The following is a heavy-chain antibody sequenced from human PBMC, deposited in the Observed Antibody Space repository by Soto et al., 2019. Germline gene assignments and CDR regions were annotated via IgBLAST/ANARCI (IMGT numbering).Heavy chain of an antibody. CDR2: ISAYNGNT. CDR1: GYTFTSYG. D-gene: IGHD3-22*01. V-gene: IGHV1-18*01. CDR3: AREFNYYDSSGYGYDAFDI. Sequence: ASVKVSCKASGYTFTSYGISWVRQAPGQGLEWMGWISAYNGNTNYAQKLQGRVTMTTDPSTSTAYMELRSLRSDDTAVYYCAREFNYYDSSGYGYDAFDIWGQGTMVTVSS. J-gene: IGHJ3*02.